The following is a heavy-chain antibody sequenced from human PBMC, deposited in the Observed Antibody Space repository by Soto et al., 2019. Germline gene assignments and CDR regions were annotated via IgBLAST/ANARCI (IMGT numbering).Heavy chain of an antibody. CDR1: GFTFSNSW. Sequence: PGGSLRLSCAASGFTFSNSWMHWVRQVSGKGLEWVSAINGGGGSTFYADSVKGRFTISRDNSKNTLYLQMHSLRADDTAVYYCANVPEYNFWSGYRYYFDYWGQGTLVTVSS. CDR2: INGGGGST. J-gene: IGHJ4*02. D-gene: IGHD3-3*01. CDR3: ANVPEYNFWSGYRYYFDY. V-gene: IGHV3-23*01.